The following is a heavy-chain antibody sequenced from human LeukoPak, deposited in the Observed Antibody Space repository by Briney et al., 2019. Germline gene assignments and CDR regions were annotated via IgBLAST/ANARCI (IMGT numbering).Heavy chain of an antibody. J-gene: IGHJ5*02. D-gene: IGHD6-13*01. CDR2: ISGSGGST. Sequence: GGSLRLSCAASGFTFSSYAMSWVRQAPGKGLEWVSAISGSGGSTYYADSVKGQFTISRDNSKNTLYLQMNSLRAEDTAVYYCAKDHRGYSSSGWFDPWGQGTLVTVSS. CDR3: AKDHRGYSSSGWFDP. CDR1: GFTFSSYA. V-gene: IGHV3-23*01.